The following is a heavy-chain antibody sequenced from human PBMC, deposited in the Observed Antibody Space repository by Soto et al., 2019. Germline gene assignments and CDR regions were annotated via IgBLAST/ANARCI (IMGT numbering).Heavy chain of an antibody. CDR1: GGSISRGGYY. CDR2: IYYSGST. J-gene: IGHJ5*02. CDR3: ARDGWSIPNIAAAGTGWFVP. Sequence: SETLSLTCPVAGGSISRGGYYYSWIRQHPGKGLEWIGYIYYSGSTYYNPSLKSRVNISVDTSKNQFSLKLSSVTAADAAVYYCARDGWSIPNIAAAGTGWFVPWGQGTLVTVSS. V-gene: IGHV4-31*03. D-gene: IGHD6-13*01.